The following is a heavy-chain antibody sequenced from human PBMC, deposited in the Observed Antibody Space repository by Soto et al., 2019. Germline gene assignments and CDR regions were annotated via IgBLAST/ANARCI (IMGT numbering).Heavy chain of an antibody. D-gene: IGHD3-22*01. V-gene: IGHV3-23*01. CDR3: AKDSRLYDSSNWYEP. J-gene: IGHJ5*02. CDR1: GFTFSSYA. CDR2: ISGSGGST. Sequence: GGSLRLSCAASGFTFSSYAMSWVRQAPGKGLEWVSTISGSGGSTYYADSVKGRFTISRDNSKNTLYLQMNSLGAEDTAVYYCAKDSRLYDSSNWYEPWGQGTLVTGSS.